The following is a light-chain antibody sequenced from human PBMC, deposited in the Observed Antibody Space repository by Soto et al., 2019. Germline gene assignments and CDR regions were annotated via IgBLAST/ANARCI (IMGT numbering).Light chain of an antibody. CDR1: QSVNSNS. CDR3: QQYGSSPLT. J-gene: IGKJ4*01. V-gene: IGKV3-20*01. Sequence: EIVLTQSSGTLSLSPGERATLSCGASQSVNSNSLAWYQQKVGQAPRLLFYAASNRATGVPDRFSGSGSGTDFTLTISRLEPEDFAVYHCQQYGSSPLTFGGGTKVEIK. CDR2: AAS.